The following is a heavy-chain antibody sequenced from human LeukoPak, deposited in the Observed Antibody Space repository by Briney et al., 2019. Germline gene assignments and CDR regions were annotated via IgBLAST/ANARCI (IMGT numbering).Heavy chain of an antibody. Sequence: SVKVSCKASGGTFSSYAISWVRQAPGQGLEWMGGIIPIFGTANYAQKFQGRVTITADESASTAYMELSSLRSEDTAVYYCARADSVSMTLYYWGQGTLVTVSS. V-gene: IGHV1-69*13. J-gene: IGHJ4*02. CDR1: GGTFSSYA. CDR3: ARADSVSMTLYY. CDR2: IIPIFGTA. D-gene: IGHD3/OR15-3a*01.